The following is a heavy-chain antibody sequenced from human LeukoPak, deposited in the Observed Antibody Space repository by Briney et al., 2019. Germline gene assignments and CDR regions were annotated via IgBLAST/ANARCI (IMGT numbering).Heavy chain of an antibody. J-gene: IGHJ4*02. D-gene: IGHD4-17*01. CDR1: GGSFSGYY. Sequence: PSETLSLTCAVYGGSFSGYYWSWIRQPPGKGLEWIGEINHSGSTNYNPSLKSRVTISLDTSKNQFSLKLSSVTAADTAVYYCARGQGTVTTHWGQGTLVTVSS. CDR3: ARGQGTVTTH. V-gene: IGHV4-34*01. CDR2: INHSGST.